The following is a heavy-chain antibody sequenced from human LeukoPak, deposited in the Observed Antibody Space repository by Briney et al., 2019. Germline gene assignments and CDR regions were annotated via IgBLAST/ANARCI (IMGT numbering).Heavy chain of an antibody. Sequence: VASVKVSCKASGGTFSSYVISWLRQAPGQGLEWMGGIIPKFGTANYAQKFQGRVTITADESTSTAYMELSSLRSEDTAVYYCAREAHSSTSSFESWGQGTLVTVSS. CDR1: GGTFSSYV. V-gene: IGHV1-69*13. D-gene: IGHD2-2*01. CDR3: AREAHSSTSSFES. J-gene: IGHJ4*02. CDR2: IIPKFGTA.